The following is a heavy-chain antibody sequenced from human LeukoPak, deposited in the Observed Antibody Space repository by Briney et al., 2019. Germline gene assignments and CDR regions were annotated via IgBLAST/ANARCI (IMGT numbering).Heavy chain of an antibody. CDR3: AKDVGKWESLHFFDY. CDR2: ISGSGAST. J-gene: IGHJ4*02. CDR1: GFTFSTNA. Sequence: GGSLRLSCLTSGFTFSTNAMSWVRQAPGKGLEWISGISGSGASTYYADSVTSRFTISRDNSRNTLYLQMNSLRGDDTAVYYCAKDVGKWESLHFFDYWGQGTLVTVSS. D-gene: IGHD1-26*01. V-gene: IGHV3-23*01.